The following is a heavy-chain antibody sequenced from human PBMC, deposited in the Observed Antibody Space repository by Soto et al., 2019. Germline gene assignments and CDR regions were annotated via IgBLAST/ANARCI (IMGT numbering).Heavy chain of an antibody. Sequence: GGSLRLSCTASGFTFGDYAMSWFRQAPGKGLEWVGFIRSKAYGGTTEYAASVKGRFTISRDDSKSIAYLQMNSLKTEDTAVYYCHGYYDFWSGSPSYYYMDVWGKGTTVTVSS. J-gene: IGHJ6*03. CDR2: IRSKAYGGTT. D-gene: IGHD3-3*01. CDR3: HGYYDFWSGSPSYYYMDV. V-gene: IGHV3-49*03. CDR1: GFTFGDYA.